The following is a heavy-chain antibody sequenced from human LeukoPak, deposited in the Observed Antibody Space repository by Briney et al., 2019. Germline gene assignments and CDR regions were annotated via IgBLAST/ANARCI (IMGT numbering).Heavy chain of an antibody. CDR1: GGSISSSSYY. J-gene: IGHJ1*01. CDR3: ARRDDYGGLGYFQH. D-gene: IGHD4-23*01. V-gene: IGHV4-39*01. CDR2: IHYSGST. Sequence: SETLSLTCTVSGGSISSSSYYWGWIRQPPGKGLEWIGSIHYSGSTYYNPSLKSRVTISVDTSKNQFSLKLSSVTAADTAVYYCARRDDYGGLGYFQHWGQGTLVTVSS.